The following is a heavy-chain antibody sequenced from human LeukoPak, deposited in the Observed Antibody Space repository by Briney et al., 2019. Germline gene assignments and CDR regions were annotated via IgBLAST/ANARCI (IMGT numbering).Heavy chain of an antibody. V-gene: IGHV3-20*04. CDR1: GFTFDDYG. CDR3: ARVASLLFDY. J-gene: IGHJ4*02. Sequence: AGGSLRLSCAASGFTFDDYGMSWGRPAPGEGLGWVSGINWNGGSTGYADSVKGRFTISRDNAKNSLYLQMNSLRAEDTAVYYCARVASLLFDYWGQGTLVTVSS. CDR2: INWNGGST.